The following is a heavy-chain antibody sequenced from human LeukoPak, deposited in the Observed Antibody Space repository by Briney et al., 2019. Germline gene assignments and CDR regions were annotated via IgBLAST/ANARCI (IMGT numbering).Heavy chain of an antibody. CDR2: IRYDGSNK. D-gene: IGHD2-2*02. J-gene: IGHJ4*02. CDR3: AKAYCSSTSCYIGLFDY. V-gene: IGHV3-30*02. CDR1: GFTFSNYA. Sequence: GGSLRLSCAASGFTFSNYAMSWVRQAPGKGLEWVAFIRYDGSNKYYADSVKGRFTISRDNSKNTLYLQMNSLRAEDTAVYYCAKAYCSSTSCYIGLFDYWGQGTLVTVSS.